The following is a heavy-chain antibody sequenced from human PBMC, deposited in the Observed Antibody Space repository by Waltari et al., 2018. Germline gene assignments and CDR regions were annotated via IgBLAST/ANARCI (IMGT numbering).Heavy chain of an antibody. CDR2: IYSGGST. V-gene: IGHV3-23*03. Sequence: EVQLLESGGGLVQPGGSLRLSCAASGFPFSSYAMRWVRQAPGKGLEWVSVIYSGGSTYYADSVKGRFTISRDNSKNTLYLQMNSLRAEDTAVYYCAGDYGGNSRLLLYFDYWGQGTLVTVSS. D-gene: IGHD4-17*01. CDR1: GFPFSSYA. CDR3: AGDYGGNSRLLLYFDY. J-gene: IGHJ4*02.